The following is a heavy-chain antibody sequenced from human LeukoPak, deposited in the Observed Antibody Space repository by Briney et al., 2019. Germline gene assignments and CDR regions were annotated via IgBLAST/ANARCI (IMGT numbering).Heavy chain of an antibody. Sequence: GGSLRLSCAASGFTFSSYSMNWVRQAPGKGLEWVSSISTSSSYIYYADSVKGRFTVSRDNAKNSLYLQMNSLRAEDTAVYYCARRAERFDSFDYWGQGTLVTVSS. J-gene: IGHJ4*02. CDR1: GFTFSSYS. V-gene: IGHV3-21*01. CDR2: ISTSSSYI. CDR3: ARRAERFDSFDY. D-gene: IGHD3-16*01.